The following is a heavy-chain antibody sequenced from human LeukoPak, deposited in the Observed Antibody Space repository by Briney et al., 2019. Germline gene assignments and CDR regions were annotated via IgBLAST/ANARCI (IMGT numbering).Heavy chain of an antibody. CDR3: ARVVRYYDFWSGYWAPTDYYYMDV. D-gene: IGHD3-3*01. CDR2: INHSAST. V-gene: IGHV4-34*01. Sequence: PSETLSLTCAVYGGSFSGYYWSWIRQPPGKGLEWIGEINHSASTNYNPSLKSRVTISVDTSKNQFSLKLSSVTAADTAVYYCARVVRYYDFWSGYWAPTDYYYMDVWGKGTTVTVSS. CDR1: GGSFSGYY. J-gene: IGHJ6*03.